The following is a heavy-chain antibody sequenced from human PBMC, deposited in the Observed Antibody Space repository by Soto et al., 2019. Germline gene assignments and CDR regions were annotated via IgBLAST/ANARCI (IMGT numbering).Heavy chain of an antibody. J-gene: IGHJ4*02. D-gene: IGHD2-15*01. CDR3: VRTSLVVAAATREDY. V-gene: IGHV1-3*01. CDR2: INAGNGNT. CDR1: GYTFTSYA. Sequence: ASVKVSCKASGYTFTSYAMHWVRQAPGQRLEWMGWINAGNGNTKYSQEFQGRVTITRDTSASTAYMELSSLRSEDTAVYYCVRTSLVVAAATREDYWGQGTLVTVSS.